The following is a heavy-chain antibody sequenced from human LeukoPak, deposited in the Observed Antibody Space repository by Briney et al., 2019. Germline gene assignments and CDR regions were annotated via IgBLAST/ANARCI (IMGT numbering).Heavy chain of an antibody. D-gene: IGHD3-16*01. J-gene: IGHJ4*02. CDR3: TMLGDY. Sequence: PGGSLRLSCAASGFTFSGSGMHWVRQASGKGLEWVGRIRNKANNYATAYAASVKGRFTISRDDSKNTAYLQMNSLKTEDTAVYYCTMLGDYWGQGTLVTVSS. CDR2: IRNKANNYAT. V-gene: IGHV3-73*01. CDR1: GFTFSGSG.